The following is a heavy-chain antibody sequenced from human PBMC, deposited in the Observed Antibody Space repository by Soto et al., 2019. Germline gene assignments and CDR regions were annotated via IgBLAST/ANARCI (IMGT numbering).Heavy chain of an antibody. D-gene: IGHD3-10*01. CDR1: GGSFSGYY. CDR3: ARVSVWFGESVDY. CDR2: INHSGST. V-gene: IGHV4-34*01. J-gene: IGHJ4*02. Sequence: SETLSLTCAVYGGSFSGYYWSWIRQPPGKGLEWIGEINHSGSTNYNPSLKSRVTISVDTSKNQFSLKLSSVTAADTAVYYCARVSVWFGESVDYWGQGTLVTVSS.